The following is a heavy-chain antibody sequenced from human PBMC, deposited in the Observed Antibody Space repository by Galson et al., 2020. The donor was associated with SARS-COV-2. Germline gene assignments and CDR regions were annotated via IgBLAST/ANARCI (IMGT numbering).Heavy chain of an antibody. D-gene: IGHD6-19*01. Sequence: GESLKISCAASGFTFSDYYMSWIRQAPGKGLEWVSYISSSGSTIYYADSVKGRFTISRDNAKNSLYLQMNSLRAEDTAVYYCAREGSSGRGSFDYWGQGTLVTVSS. CDR3: AREGSSGRGSFDY. CDR2: ISSSGSTI. V-gene: IGHV3-11*01. J-gene: IGHJ4*02. CDR1: GFTFSDYY.